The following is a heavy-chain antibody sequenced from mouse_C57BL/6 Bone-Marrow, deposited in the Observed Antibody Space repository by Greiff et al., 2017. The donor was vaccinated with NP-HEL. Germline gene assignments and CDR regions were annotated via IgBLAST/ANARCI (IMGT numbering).Heavy chain of an antibody. Sequence: QVQLQQSGAELMKPGASVKLSCKATGYTFTGYWIEWVKQRPGHGLEWIGEILPGSGSTNYNEKFKGKATFTADTSSNTAYMQLSSLTTEDSAIYYCAREPRSTMVTGGYFDYWGQGTTLTVSS. CDR3: AREPRSTMVTGGYFDY. J-gene: IGHJ2*01. CDR1: GYTFTGYW. D-gene: IGHD2-2*01. CDR2: ILPGSGST. V-gene: IGHV1-9*01.